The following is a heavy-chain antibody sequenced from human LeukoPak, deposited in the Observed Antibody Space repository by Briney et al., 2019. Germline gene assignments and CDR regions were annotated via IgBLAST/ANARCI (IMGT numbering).Heavy chain of an antibody. CDR3: AKGTKVTATLTPCDY. CDR2: ISYDGSNK. V-gene: IGHV3-30*18. D-gene: IGHD2-21*02. J-gene: IGHJ4*02. CDR1: GFTFSSYG. Sequence: QTGGSLRLSCAASGFTFSSYGMHWVRQAPGKALEWVAVISYDGSNKYYADSVKGRFTISRDNSKNTLYLQMNSLRAEDTAVYYCAKGTKVTATLTPCDYWGQGTLVTVSS.